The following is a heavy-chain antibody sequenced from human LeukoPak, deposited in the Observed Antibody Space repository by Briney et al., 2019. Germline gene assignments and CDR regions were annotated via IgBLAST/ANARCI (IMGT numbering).Heavy chain of an antibody. V-gene: IGHV4-31*03. CDR2: IYYSGST. J-gene: IGHJ4*02. D-gene: IGHD4-17*01. Sequence: SETLSLTCTVSGGSISSGGYYWSWVRQHPGKGLEWIGYIYYSGSTYYNPSLKSRVTISVDTSKNQFSLKLSSVTAADTAVYYCARGTMTTVTYYFDYWGQGTLVTVSS. CDR3: ARGTMTTVTYYFDY. CDR1: GGSISSGGYY.